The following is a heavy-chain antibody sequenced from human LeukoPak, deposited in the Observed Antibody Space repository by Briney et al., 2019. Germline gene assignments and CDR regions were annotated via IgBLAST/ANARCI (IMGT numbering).Heavy chain of an antibody. V-gene: IGHV4-30-4*01. CDR2: IYYSGST. Sequence: PSETLSLTCTVSGGSISSGDYYWSWIRQPPGKGLEWIGYIYYSGSTYYNPSLKSRVTISVDRSKNQFSLKLSSVTAADTAVYYCARADRYRIFDIWGQGTMVTVSS. J-gene: IGHJ3*02. CDR3: ARADRYRIFDI. CDR1: GGSISSGDYY. D-gene: IGHD5-24*01.